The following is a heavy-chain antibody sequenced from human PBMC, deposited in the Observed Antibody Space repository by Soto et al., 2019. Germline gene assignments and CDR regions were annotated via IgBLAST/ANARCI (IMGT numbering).Heavy chain of an antibody. CDR2: ISYDGSNK. D-gene: IGHD4-4*01. CDR1: GFTFSSYA. CDR3: ARPVTQAEFYYYYGMDV. V-gene: IGHV3-30-3*01. J-gene: IGHJ6*01. Sequence: QVQLVESGGGVVQPGRSLRLSCAASGFTFSSYAMHWVRQAPGKGLEWVAVISYDGSNKYYADSVKGRFTISRDNSKNTLYLQMNSLRAEDTAVYYCARPVTQAEFYYYYGMDVW.